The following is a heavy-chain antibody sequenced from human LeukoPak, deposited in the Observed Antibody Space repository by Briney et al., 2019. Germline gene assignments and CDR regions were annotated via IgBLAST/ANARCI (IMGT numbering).Heavy chain of an antibody. CDR1: GGSISSYY. Sequence: SXTLSLTCTVSGGSISSYYWSWIRQPAGKGLEWIGRIYTSGSSNYNPSLKSRVTMSVDTSKNHFSLKLSSVTAADTAVYYCAREEDTATELWGQGTLVTVSS. V-gene: IGHV4-4*07. D-gene: IGHD5-18*01. CDR2: IYTSGSS. J-gene: IGHJ4*02. CDR3: AREEDTATEL.